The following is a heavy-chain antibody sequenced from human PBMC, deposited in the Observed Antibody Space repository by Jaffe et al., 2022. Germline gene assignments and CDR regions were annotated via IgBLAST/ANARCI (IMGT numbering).Heavy chain of an antibody. CDR2: INHSGST. CDR3: ARRAYYYGSGSYPPQYYFDY. J-gene: IGHJ4*02. CDR1: GGSFSGYY. Sequence: QVQLQQWGAGLLKPSETLSLTCAVYGGSFSGYYWSWIRQPPGKGLEWIGEINHSGSTNYNPSLKSRVTISVDTSKNQFSLKLSSVTAADTAVYYCARRAYYYGSGSYPPQYYFDYWGQGTLVTVSS. V-gene: IGHV4-34*01. D-gene: IGHD3-10*01.